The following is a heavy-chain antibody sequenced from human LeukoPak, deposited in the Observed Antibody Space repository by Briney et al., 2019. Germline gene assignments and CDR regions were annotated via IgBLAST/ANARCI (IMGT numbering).Heavy chain of an antibody. CDR1: GYTFTSYG. Sequence: ASVKVSCKASGYTFTSYGISWVRQAPGQGLEWMGWMGPNSGNTGYAQKFQGRVTMTRNTSISTAYMELSSLRSEDTAVYYCARSPSSWFDPWGQGTLVTVSS. J-gene: IGHJ5*02. CDR3: ARSPSSWFDP. V-gene: IGHV1-8*02. CDR2: MGPNSGNT.